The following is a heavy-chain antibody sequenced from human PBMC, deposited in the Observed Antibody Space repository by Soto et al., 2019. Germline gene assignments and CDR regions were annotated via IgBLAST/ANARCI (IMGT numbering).Heavy chain of an antibody. CDR3: ARDGYYYDSSGYYRDAFDI. CDR1: GYTFTSYG. D-gene: IGHD3-22*01. V-gene: IGHV1-18*04. Sequence: ASVKVSCKASGYTFTSYGISWVRQAPGQGLEWMGWISAYNGNTNYAQKLQGRVTMTTDTSTSTAYMELRSLRFDDTAVYYCARDGYYYDSSGYYRDAFDIWGQGTMVTVSS. J-gene: IGHJ3*02. CDR2: ISAYNGNT.